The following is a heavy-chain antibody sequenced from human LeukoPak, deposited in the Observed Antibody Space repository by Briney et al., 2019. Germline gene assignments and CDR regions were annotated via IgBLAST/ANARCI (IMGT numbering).Heavy chain of an antibody. D-gene: IGHD3-3*01. V-gene: IGHV3-21*01. Sequence: PGGSLRLSCAASGFTFSSYSMNWVRQAPGKGLEWVSSISSSSSYIYYADSVKGRFTISRDNAKNSLYLQMNSLRAEDTAVYYCARELYDFWSGYLYWGQGTLVTVSS. CDR2: ISSSSSYI. CDR3: ARELYDFWSGYLY. J-gene: IGHJ4*02. CDR1: GFTFSSYS.